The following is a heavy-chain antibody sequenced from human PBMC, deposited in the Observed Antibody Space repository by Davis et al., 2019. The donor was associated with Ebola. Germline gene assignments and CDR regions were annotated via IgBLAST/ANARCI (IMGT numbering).Heavy chain of an antibody. CDR1: GGSFSGHY. Sequence: MPSETLSLTCAVYGGSFSGHYWSWIRQPPSKGLEWIGEINHSGSTNYNPSLKSRVTISVDTSKNQFSLKLSSVTAADTAVYYCARLATYGMDVWGKGTTVTVSS. J-gene: IGHJ6*04. V-gene: IGHV4-34*01. CDR3: ARLATYGMDV. CDR2: INHSGST.